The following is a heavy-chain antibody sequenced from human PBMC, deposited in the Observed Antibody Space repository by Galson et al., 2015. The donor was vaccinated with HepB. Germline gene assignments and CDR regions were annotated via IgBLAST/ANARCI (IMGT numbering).Heavy chain of an antibody. CDR1: GYSFSHYG. D-gene: IGHD1-7*01. CDR2: FSGYDGST. Sequence: SVKVSCKASGYSFSHYGLSWIRQAPGPGLEWLEWFSGYDGSTNYAQKFQGRVTMTADASTGTAYLELRNLRSDDTAVYYCARDSRLELRLNNYFSYGMDVWGQGSAVTVSS. CDR3: ARDSRLELRLNNYFSYGMDV. J-gene: IGHJ6*02. V-gene: IGHV1-18*01.